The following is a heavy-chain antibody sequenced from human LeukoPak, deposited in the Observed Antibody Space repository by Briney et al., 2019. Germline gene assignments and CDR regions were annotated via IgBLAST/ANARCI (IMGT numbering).Heavy chain of an antibody. V-gene: IGHV1-18*01. CDR3: ARDTYIVVVVAATHYYYYGMDV. J-gene: IGHJ6*02. D-gene: IGHD2-15*01. CDR2: ISAYNGNT. Sequence: ASVKVSCKDSGYTFTSYGISWVRQAPGQGLEWMGWISAYNGNTNYAQNLQGRVTMTTDTSTSTAYMELRSLRSDDTAVYYCARDTYIVVVVAATHYYYYGMDVWGQGTTVTVSS. CDR1: GYTFTSYG.